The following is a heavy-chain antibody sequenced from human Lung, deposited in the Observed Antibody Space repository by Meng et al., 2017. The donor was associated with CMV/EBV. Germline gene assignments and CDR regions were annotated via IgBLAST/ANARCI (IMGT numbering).Heavy chain of an antibody. V-gene: IGHV3-7*01. CDR2: IKQDGSEK. CDR3: ARDRGRYGMDV. Sequence: ETLSLTXAASGFTFSSYWMSWVRQAPGKGLEWVANIKQDGSEKYYVDSVKGRFTISRDNAKNSLYLQMNSLRAEDTAVYYCARDRGRYGMDVWGQGTTVTVSS. CDR1: GFTFSSYW. J-gene: IGHJ6*02.